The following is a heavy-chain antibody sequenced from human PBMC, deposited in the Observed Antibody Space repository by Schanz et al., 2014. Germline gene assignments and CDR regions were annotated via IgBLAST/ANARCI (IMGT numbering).Heavy chain of an antibody. J-gene: IGHJ4*02. CDR3: AKSYDTSGYSGFDY. CDR1: GFTFSSYG. V-gene: IGHV3-30*02. CDR2: IRFDGSDK. D-gene: IGHD3-22*01. Sequence: QVQLVESGGGVVQPGGSLRLSCVASGFTFSSYGMHWVRQAPGKGLEWVTFIRFDGSDKYYADSVKGRFTISRDNSKNTLYLQMNSLRTEDTAVYFCAKSYDTSGYSGFDYWGQGTLVTVSS.